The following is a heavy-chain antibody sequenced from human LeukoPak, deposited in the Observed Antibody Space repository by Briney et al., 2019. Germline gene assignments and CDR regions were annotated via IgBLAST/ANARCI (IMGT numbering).Heavy chain of an antibody. CDR2: ISSSSSYI. V-gene: IGHV3-21*01. J-gene: IGHJ4*02. Sequence: SGGSLRLSCAASGFTFSSYSMNWVRQAPGKGLEWVSSISSSSSYIYYADSVKGRLTISRDNAKNSLYLQMNSLRAEDTAVYYCARMLVGGYCSSTSCPTNWGQGTLVTVSS. D-gene: IGHD2-2*01. CDR1: GFTFSSYS. CDR3: ARMLVGGYCSSTSCPTN.